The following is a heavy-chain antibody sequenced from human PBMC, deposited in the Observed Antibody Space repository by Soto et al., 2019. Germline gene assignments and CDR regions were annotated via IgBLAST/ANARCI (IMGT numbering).Heavy chain of an antibody. D-gene: IGHD2-15*01. Sequence: VQLVESGGGLVQPGRSLRLSCTASAFTFGDFAMHWVRQVPGKGLEWVSGINWNGNYIGYADSVKGRFTVSRDKAKNSLYLQMNSLRPEDTALYFCARAPTGGTWPVYFDWWGRGTLVTVSS. CDR2: INWNGNYI. CDR1: AFTFGDFA. CDR3: ARAPTGGTWPVYFDW. V-gene: IGHV3-9*01. J-gene: IGHJ4*02.